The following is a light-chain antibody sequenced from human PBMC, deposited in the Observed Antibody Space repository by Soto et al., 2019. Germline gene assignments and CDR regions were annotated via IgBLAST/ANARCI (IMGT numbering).Light chain of an antibody. J-gene: IGLJ2*01. Sequence: QSVLTQPASVSGSPGQSITISCTGTSSDVGGYNYVSWYQQQPGKAPKLVIYDVNNRPSGVSNRFSGSKSGNTASLTISGLQAEDEADYYCSSYTSSSTLVVFGGGTKLTVL. V-gene: IGLV2-14*01. CDR3: SSYTSSSTLVV. CDR2: DVN. CDR1: SSDVGGYNY.